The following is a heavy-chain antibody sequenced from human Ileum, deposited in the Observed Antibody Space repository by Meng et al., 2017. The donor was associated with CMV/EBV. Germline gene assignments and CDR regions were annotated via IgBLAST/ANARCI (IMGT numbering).Heavy chain of an antibody. Sequence: VPPQVAGAGLVKPSEILSLPCTVSGDSMSSYCWSWIRQPPGKGLEWIGYMCYNGDTNYNPSLKSRVTISGDTSKNQFSLKLSSVTAADTAVYYCALRGSAAGTFQYWGQGTLVTVSS. CDR2: MCYNGDT. D-gene: IGHD6-13*01. CDR1: GDSMSSYC. V-gene: IGHV4-59*01. J-gene: IGHJ1*01. CDR3: ALRGSAAGTFQY.